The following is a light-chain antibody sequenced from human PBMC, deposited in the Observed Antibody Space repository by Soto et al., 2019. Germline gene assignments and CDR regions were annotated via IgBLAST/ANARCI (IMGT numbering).Light chain of an antibody. V-gene: IGKV1-39*01. Sequence: DIQMTQPPSSLSASVGDRVTITCRASQSISSYLNWYQQKQGKAPKLLIYAASSLQSRVPSRFSGSGSGTDFTLTISSLQPEYFATYYCQQSSSTLYTFGQGTKLELK. CDR2: AAS. CDR1: QSISSY. CDR3: QQSSSTLYT. J-gene: IGKJ2*01.